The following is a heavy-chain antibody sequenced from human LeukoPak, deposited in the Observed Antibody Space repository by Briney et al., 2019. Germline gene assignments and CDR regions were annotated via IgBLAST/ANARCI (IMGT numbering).Heavy chain of an antibody. Sequence: GGSLRLSCAASEFTFSSYGMHWVRQAPGKGLEWVAVISYDGSNKYYADSVKGRFTISRDNSKNTLYLQMSSLRSEDTAIYYCAKAPSDGYRFPFDYWGQGTLVTVSS. D-gene: IGHD5-24*01. CDR3: AKAPSDGYRFPFDY. J-gene: IGHJ4*02. CDR2: ISYDGSNK. V-gene: IGHV3-30*18. CDR1: EFTFSSYG.